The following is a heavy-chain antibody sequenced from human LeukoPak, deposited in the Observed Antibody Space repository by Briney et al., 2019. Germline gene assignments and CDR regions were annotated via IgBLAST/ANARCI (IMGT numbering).Heavy chain of an antibody. Sequence: SGPTPLNPTQPLTLTCTFSGFSLSTSGMCVSWIRQPPGKALEWLALIDWADDKYYSTSLKTRLTISKDTTKNQVVLTMTNMDPVDTATYYCARTPPNCGGDCYYDYWGQGTLVTVSS. CDR3: ARTPPNCGGDCYYDY. V-gene: IGHV2-70*01. J-gene: IGHJ4*02. CDR2: IDWADDK. D-gene: IGHD2-21*02. CDR1: GFSLSTSGMC.